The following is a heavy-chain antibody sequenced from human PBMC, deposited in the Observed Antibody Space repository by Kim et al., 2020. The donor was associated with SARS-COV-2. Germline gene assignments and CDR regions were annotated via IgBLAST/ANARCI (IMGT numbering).Heavy chain of an antibody. D-gene: IGHD3-9*01. Sequence: SETLSLTCAVYGGSFSGYYWSWIRQPPGKGLEWIGEINHSGSTNYNPSLKSRVTISVDTSKNQFSLKLSSVTAADTAVYYCARSRGNHILTGYYNYWGQGTLVSVSS. J-gene: IGHJ4*02. CDR1: GGSFSGYY. CDR3: ARSRGNHILTGYYNY. V-gene: IGHV4-34*01. CDR2: INHSGST.